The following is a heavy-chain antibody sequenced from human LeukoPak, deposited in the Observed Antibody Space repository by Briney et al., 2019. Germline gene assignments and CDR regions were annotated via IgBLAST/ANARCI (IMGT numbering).Heavy chain of an antibody. Sequence: ASVKVSCKASGYTFTGYYIHWVRQAPGQGLEWMGWINPNSGAANYARKFQGRVTMTRDTSITTAYMELRSLRSDDTAVYYCARDDGSGRLDYWGQGTLVTVSS. CDR3: ARDDGSGRLDY. CDR2: INPNSGAA. V-gene: IGHV1-2*02. J-gene: IGHJ4*02. D-gene: IGHD3-10*01. CDR1: GYTFTGYY.